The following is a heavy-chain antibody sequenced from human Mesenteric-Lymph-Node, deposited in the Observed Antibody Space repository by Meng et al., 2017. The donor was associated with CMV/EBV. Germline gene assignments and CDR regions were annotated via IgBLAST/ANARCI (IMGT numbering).Heavy chain of an antibody. J-gene: IGHJ1*01. V-gene: IGHV3-43D*03. D-gene: IGHD3-22*01. CDR1: GFTFDDYA. CDR3: AKGNDYYDSIGRVFQH. Sequence: GESLKISCAASGFTFDDYAMHWVRQAPGKGLEWVSLISWDGGSTYYADSVKGRFTISRDNSKNSLYLQMNSLRAEDTALYYCAKGNDYYDSIGRVFQHWGQGTLVTVSS. CDR2: ISWDGGST.